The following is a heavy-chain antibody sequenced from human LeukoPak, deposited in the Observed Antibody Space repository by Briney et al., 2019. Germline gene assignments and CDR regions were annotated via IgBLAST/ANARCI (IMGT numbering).Heavy chain of an antibody. Sequence: PGGSLRLSCEASGFIFSSYWTSWVRQAPGKGLEWVANIKQDGSEKYYVDSVKGRFTISRDNAKKSLYVQMNSLRAEDTAVYYCASSLGGYSYGFDYWGQGTLVTVSS. CDR3: ASSLGGYSYGFDY. CDR1: GFIFSSYW. V-gene: IGHV3-7*03. J-gene: IGHJ4*02. D-gene: IGHD5-12*01. CDR2: IKQDGSEK.